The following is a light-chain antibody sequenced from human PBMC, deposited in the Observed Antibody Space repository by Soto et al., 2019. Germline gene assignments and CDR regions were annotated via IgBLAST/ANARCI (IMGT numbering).Light chain of an antibody. J-gene: IGLJ3*02. CDR2: TNN. V-gene: IGLV1-44*01. CDR3: AAWDDSLNGWV. Sequence: QPVLTQPPSASGTPGQRVTISCSGSSSNIGSTTVSWYQQLPGTAPKLLIYTNNQRPSGVPDRFSGSKSDTSASLAISGLQSEDKADYYCAAWDDSLNGWVFGGGTKLTVL. CDR1: SSNIGSTT.